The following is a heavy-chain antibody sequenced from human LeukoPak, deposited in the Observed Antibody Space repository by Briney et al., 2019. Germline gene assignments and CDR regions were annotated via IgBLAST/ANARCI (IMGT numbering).Heavy chain of an antibody. Sequence: GGSLRLSCAASGFTFSSYAMHWVSQAPGKGLEWVAVISYDGSNKYYADSVKGRFTISRDNSKNTLYLQMNSLRAEDTAVYYCARATGYSYGLDCEYWGQGTLVTVSS. D-gene: IGHD5-18*01. CDR3: ARATGYSYGLDCEY. J-gene: IGHJ4*02. CDR2: ISYDGSNK. V-gene: IGHV3-30-3*01. CDR1: GFTFSSYA.